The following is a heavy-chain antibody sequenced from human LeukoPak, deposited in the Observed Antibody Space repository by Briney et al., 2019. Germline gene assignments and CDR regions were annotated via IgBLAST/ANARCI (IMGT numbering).Heavy chain of an antibody. CDR3: ARVDYGDYLNWFDP. J-gene: IGHJ5*02. CDR1: GGSFSGYY. Sequence: SETLSLTCAVYGGSFSGYYWSWIRQPPGKGLEWVGSIYYSGSTYYNPSLKSRVTISVDTSKNQCSLKLSSVTAADTAVYYCARVDYGDYLNWFDPWGQGTLVTVSS. D-gene: IGHD4-17*01. V-gene: IGHV4-34*01. CDR2: IYYSGST.